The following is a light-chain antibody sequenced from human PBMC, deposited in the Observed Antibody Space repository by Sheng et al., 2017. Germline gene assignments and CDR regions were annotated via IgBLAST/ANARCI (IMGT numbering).Light chain of an antibody. J-gene: IGKJ2*01. V-gene: IGKV1-33*01. CDR2: DAS. CDR1: QDISDY. Sequence: DIQMTQSPSSLSPSVGDRVTITCQASQDISDYLNWYQQKPGKAPKLLIYDASNLQTGVPSRFSGSGSGTDFSFTISSLQTEDIATYYCQQYENLPYTFGQGTKLEI. CDR3: QQYENLPYT.